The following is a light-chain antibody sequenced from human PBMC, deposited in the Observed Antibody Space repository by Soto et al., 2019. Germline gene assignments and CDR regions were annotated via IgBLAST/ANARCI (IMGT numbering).Light chain of an antibody. CDR3: QQYNNWPPWT. Sequence: EIVMTQSASTLSVSPGERATLSCRASQSVSSNLAWYQQKPGQAPRLLIYGASTRATGIPARFSGSGSGTEFTLTISSLLSEDFAVYYCQQYNNWPPWTFGQGTKVDIK. CDR2: GAS. V-gene: IGKV3-15*01. J-gene: IGKJ1*01. CDR1: QSVSSN.